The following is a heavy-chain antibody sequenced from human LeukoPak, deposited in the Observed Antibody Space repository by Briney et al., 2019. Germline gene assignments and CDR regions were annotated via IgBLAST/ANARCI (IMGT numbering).Heavy chain of an antibody. D-gene: IGHD1-14*01. CDR3: ARVQTGWFSTDDAFDI. Sequence: SQTLSLTCAISGDSVSSNSAAWNWIRQSPSRGLEWLGRTYYRSKWYNDYAVSVKSRITINPDTSKNQFSLQLNSVTPEDTAVYYCARVQTGWFSTDDAFDIWGQGTMVTVSS. CDR2: TYYRSKWYN. CDR1: GDSVSSNSAA. J-gene: IGHJ3*02. V-gene: IGHV6-1*01.